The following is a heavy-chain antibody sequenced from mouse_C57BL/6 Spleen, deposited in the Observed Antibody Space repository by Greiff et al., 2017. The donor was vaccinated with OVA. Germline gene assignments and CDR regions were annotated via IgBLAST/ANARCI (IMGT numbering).Heavy chain of an antibody. CDR2: IWSDGST. V-gene: IGHV2-6-1*01. J-gene: IGHJ4*01. CDR3: ARQGGWLHYYAMDY. D-gene: IGHD2-3*01. Sequence: VQLQESGPGLVAPSQSLSITCTVSGFSLTSYGVHWVRQPPGKGLEWLVVIWSDGSTTYNSALKSRLSISKDNSKSQVFLKMNSLQTDDTAMYYCARQGGWLHYYAMDYWGQGTSVTVSS. CDR1: GFSLTSYG.